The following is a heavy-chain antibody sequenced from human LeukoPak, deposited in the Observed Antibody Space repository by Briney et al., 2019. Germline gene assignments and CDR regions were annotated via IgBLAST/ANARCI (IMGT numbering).Heavy chain of an antibody. D-gene: IGHD4-17*01. CDR3: ARVSPVHDYGRPGAFDI. J-gene: IGHJ3*02. Sequence: SQTLSLTCTVSGGSISSGGYYWSWISQHPGKGLEWIGYIYYSGSTYYNPSLKSRVTISVDTSKNQFSLKLSSVTAADTAVYYCARVSPVHDYGRPGAFDIWGQGTMVNVSS. V-gene: IGHV4-31*03. CDR2: IYYSGST. CDR1: GGSISSGGYY.